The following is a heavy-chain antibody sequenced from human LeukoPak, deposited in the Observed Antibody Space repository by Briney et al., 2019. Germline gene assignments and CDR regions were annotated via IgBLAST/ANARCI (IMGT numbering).Heavy chain of an antibody. CDR2: IYSGGST. Sequence: GGSLRLSCAASGFTFSSSAMSWVRQAPGKGLEWVSVIYSGGSTYYADSVKGRFTISRDNSKNTLYLQMNSLRAEDTAVYYCASIKVAVAGSGAWGQGTLVTVSS. D-gene: IGHD6-19*01. J-gene: IGHJ4*02. V-gene: IGHV3-23*03. CDR3: ASIKVAVAGSGA. CDR1: GFTFSSSA.